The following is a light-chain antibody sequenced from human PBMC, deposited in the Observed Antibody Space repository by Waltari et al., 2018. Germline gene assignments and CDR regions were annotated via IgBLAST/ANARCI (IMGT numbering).Light chain of an antibody. J-gene: IGLJ2*01. Sequence: SYVLTQSPSVSVAPGQTTRITCGGNNIGSKAVHWYQQKPGQAPVLVVYESRDRPSGIPARFSGSNSGNTATLTISRVAAGDEADYYCQVWDTSNDHVVFGGGTKLTVL. V-gene: IGLV3-21*02. CDR2: ESR. CDR1: NIGSKA. CDR3: QVWDTSNDHVV.